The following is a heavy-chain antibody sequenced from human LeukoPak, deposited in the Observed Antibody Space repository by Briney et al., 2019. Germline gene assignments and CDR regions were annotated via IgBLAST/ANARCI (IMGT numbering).Heavy chain of an antibody. V-gene: IGHV3-30*04. CDR3: AREPPNYYGSGSYPGYFDY. J-gene: IGHJ4*02. D-gene: IGHD3-10*01. CDR2: ISYDGSNK. CDR1: GFTFSSYA. Sequence: AGGSLRLSCAASGFTFSSYAMHWVRQAPGKGLEWVAVISYDGSNKYYADSVKGRFTISRDNSKNTLYLQMNSLRAEDTAVYYCAREPPNYYGSGSYPGYFDYWGQGTLVTVSS.